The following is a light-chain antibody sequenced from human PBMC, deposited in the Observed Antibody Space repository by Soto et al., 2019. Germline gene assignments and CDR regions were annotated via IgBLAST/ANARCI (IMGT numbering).Light chain of an antibody. V-gene: IGKV1-5*03. Sequence: DIQMTQSPSTLSGSVGDRVTITCRASQTISSWLAWYQQKPGKAPKLLIYKASTLKSGVPSRFSGSGSGTEFTLTISSLQPDDFATYYCLQYETYWTFGQGTKVDIK. CDR3: LQYETYWT. CDR2: KAS. CDR1: QTISSW. J-gene: IGKJ1*01.